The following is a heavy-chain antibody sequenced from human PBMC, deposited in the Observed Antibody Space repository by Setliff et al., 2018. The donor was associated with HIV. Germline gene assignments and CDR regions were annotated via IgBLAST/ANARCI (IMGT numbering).Heavy chain of an antibody. CDR2: IIPSFGTE. Sequence: ASVKVSCKAAGGTFNSYILSWVRQAPGQGLEWTGGIIPSFGTETYAQKCQGRVTITTDESMTTVYMELSSLRSEDTAVYYCARVRRGCSSHSCPLENWGQGTLVTVSS. CDR1: GGTFNSYI. J-gene: IGHJ4*02. D-gene: IGHD2-2*01. CDR3: ARVRRGCSSHSCPLEN. V-gene: IGHV1-69*05.